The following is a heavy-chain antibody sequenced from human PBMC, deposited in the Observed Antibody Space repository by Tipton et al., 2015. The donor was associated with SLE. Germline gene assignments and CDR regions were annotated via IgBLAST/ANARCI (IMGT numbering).Heavy chain of an antibody. V-gene: IGHV3-72*01. CDR1: GFTFSDHY. J-gene: IGHJ5*02. CDR2: TRDKANSYNT. D-gene: IGHD3-3*01. CDR3: TRGGESFWSGYYVS. Sequence: GSLRLSCAASGFTFSDHYMDWVRQAPGKGLEWVGRTRDKANSYNTEYAASVKGRFTILRDDSQNSLYLQMNSLKTEDTAVYYCTRGGESFWSGYYVSWGQGTLVTVSS.